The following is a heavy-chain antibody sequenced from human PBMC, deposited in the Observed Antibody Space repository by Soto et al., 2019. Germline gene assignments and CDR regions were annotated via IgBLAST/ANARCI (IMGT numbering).Heavy chain of an antibody. D-gene: IGHD3-22*01. CDR1: GYTFTSYG. CDR3: ATRTDYYDSSGYYSDY. V-gene: IGHV1-18*01. Sequence: GASVKVSCKASGYTFTSYGISWVRQAPGQGLEWMGWISAYNGNTNYAQKLQGRVTMTTDTSTSTAYMELRSLRSDDTAVYYCATRTDYYDSSGYYSDYWGQGTLVTVPS. J-gene: IGHJ4*02. CDR2: ISAYNGNT.